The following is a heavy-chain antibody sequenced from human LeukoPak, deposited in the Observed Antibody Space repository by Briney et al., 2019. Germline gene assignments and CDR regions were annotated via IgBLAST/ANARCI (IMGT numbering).Heavy chain of an antibody. CDR3: ATRGSTWYVLGDY. CDR1: GFSFSNYA. Sequence: GGSLRLSCAASGFSFSNYAMHWVRRAPGKGLEWVAFISYDGGNKYYADSVKGRFTISRDNPKNTLYLQMNSLRAEDTAVYYCATRGSTWYVLGDYWGQGTLVTVSA. CDR2: ISYDGGNK. D-gene: IGHD1-26*01. V-gene: IGHV3-30-3*01. J-gene: IGHJ4*02.